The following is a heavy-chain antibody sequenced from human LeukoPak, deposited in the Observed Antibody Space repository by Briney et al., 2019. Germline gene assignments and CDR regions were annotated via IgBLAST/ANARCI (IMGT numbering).Heavy chain of an antibody. CDR3: ARDRKYNFDY. D-gene: IGHD1-14*01. Sequence: SETLSLTCTVSGGSISSGGYYWSWIRQHPGKGLEWIGYIYYSGSTYYNPSLKSRVTISVDTSKNQFSLKLSSVTAADTAVYYCARDRKYNFDYWGQGTLVTVSS. J-gene: IGHJ4*02. V-gene: IGHV4-31*03. CDR1: GGSISSGGYY. CDR2: IYYSGST.